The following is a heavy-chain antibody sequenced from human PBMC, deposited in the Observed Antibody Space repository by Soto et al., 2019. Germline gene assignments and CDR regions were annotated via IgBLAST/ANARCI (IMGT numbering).Heavy chain of an antibody. CDR2: ISFTGDT. J-gene: IGHJ4*02. D-gene: IGHD3-10*01. Sequence: QVQLQESGPGLVKPSETLSLICTVSGDSVSGGGYYWTWIRQPPGKGLEWIGYISFTGDTTYNPSLRGRVTIAMHTSKNQFSLKLTSATASETGLYYCSGGGHYYHRMFWGPGTPVTVSS. CDR1: GDSVSGGGYY. V-gene: IGHV4-61*08. CDR3: SGGGHYYHRMF.